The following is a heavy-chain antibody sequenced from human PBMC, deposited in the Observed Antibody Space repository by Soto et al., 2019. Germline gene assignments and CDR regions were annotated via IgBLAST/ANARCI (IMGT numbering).Heavy chain of an antibody. J-gene: IGHJ5*02. V-gene: IGHV1-3*01. D-gene: IGHD2-15*01. CDR3: ARGSGQYQVVFGWFDP. Sequence: QVHLVQSGAEVKKPGASVKVSCKTSGYTFTRYVMHWVRQAPGQRLEWMGWINADNGNTKYSQKFQGRVTITRDTSASTTYMDLTRLRSEDTAVYYCARGSGQYQVVFGWFDPWGQGTEVTVSS. CDR2: INADNGNT. CDR1: GYTFTRYV.